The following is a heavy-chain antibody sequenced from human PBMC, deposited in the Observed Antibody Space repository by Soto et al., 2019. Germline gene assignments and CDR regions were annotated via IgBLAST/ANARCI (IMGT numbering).Heavy chain of an antibody. CDR2: IYYSGST. Sequence: PSETLSLTCTVSGGSISSSSYYWGWIRQPPGKGLEWIGSIYYSGSTYYNPSLKSRVTISVDTSKNQFSLKLSSVTAADTAVYYCARLGSGYPDFDYWGQGTLVTVSS. V-gene: IGHV4-39*01. J-gene: IGHJ4*02. CDR3: ARLGSGYPDFDY. CDR1: GGSISSSSYY. D-gene: IGHD3-22*01.